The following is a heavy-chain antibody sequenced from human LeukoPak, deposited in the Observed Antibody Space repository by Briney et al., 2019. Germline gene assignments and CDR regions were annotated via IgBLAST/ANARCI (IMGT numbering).Heavy chain of an antibody. D-gene: IGHD1-1*01. V-gene: IGHV4-34*01. CDR3: ARVAGYFDY. J-gene: IGHJ4*02. Sequence: SETLSLTCAVYGGSFSGYYWSWIRQPPGKGLEWIGEINHSGSTNYNPSLKSRVTISVDTSGNQFSLKLSSVTAADTAVYYCARVAGYFDYWGQGTLVTVSS. CDR2: INHSGST. CDR1: GGSFSGYY.